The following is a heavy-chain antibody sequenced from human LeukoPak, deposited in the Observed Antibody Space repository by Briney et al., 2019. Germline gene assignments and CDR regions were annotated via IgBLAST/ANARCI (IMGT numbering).Heavy chain of an antibody. J-gene: IGHJ4*02. D-gene: IGHD3-22*01. CDR1: GGSISNHY. CDR2: IYYRGST. Sequence: SETLSLTCTVSGGSISNHYWSRIRQPPGKGLEWIGYIYYRGSTNYNPSLMSRVTLSVDTSKNQVSLKLRSVTAADTAVYYCARNSYYDTTGYSPDYWGQGTLVTVSS. CDR3: ARNSYYDTTGYSPDY. V-gene: IGHV4-59*08.